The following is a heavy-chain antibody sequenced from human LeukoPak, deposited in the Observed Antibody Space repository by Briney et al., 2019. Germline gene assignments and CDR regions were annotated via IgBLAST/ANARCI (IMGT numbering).Heavy chain of an antibody. V-gene: IGHV3-30*04. Sequence: QPGGSLRLSCAASGFTLSIYAMHWVRQAPGKGLEWVAVISYDGSDKYYADSVKGRFTISRDNSKNTLYLQMNSLRTEDTAVYYCARRWYFDLWGRGTLVTVSS. CDR2: ISYDGSDK. CDR3: ARRWYFDL. CDR1: GFTLSIYA. J-gene: IGHJ2*01.